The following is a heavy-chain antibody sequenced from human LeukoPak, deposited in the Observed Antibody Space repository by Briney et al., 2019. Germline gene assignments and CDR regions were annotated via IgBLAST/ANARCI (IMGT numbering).Heavy chain of an antibody. Sequence: PGGSLRLSCAASGFNFSNYGMSWVRQAPGKGLEWVSSISGRSVSTYYADSVKGRFTISRDNSKNTLYLQMNSLRAEDTAVYYCAKDAYYYGSGDEDGYWGQGTLVTVSS. CDR1: GFNFSNYG. J-gene: IGHJ4*02. V-gene: IGHV3-23*01. CDR2: ISGRSVST. D-gene: IGHD3-10*01. CDR3: AKDAYYYGSGDEDGY.